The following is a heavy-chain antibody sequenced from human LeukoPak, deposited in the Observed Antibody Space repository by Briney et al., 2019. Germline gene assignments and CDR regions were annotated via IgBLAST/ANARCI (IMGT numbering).Heavy chain of an antibody. CDR1: GFTFSSYA. V-gene: IGHV3-30*04. J-gene: IGHJ4*02. CDR2: ISYDGSNK. Sequence: GGSLRLSCAASGFTFSSYAMHWVRQAPGKGLEWVAVISYDGSNKYYADSVKGRFTISRDNSKNTLYLQMNSLRAEDTAVYYCARGKAPVEKAAVDYWGQGTLVTVSS. D-gene: IGHD6-13*01. CDR3: ARGKAPVEKAAVDY.